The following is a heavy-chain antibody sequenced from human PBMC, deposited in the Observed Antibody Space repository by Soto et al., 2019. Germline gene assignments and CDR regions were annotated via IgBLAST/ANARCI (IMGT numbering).Heavy chain of an antibody. CDR1: GGTFSSYA. V-gene: IGHV1-69*13. J-gene: IGHJ4*02. CDR2: IIPIFGTA. CDR3: ARTSSGYPSVSYYFDY. D-gene: IGHD3-22*01. Sequence: GASVKVSCKASGGTFSSYAIGWVRQAPGQGLEWMGGIIPIFGTANYAQKFQGRVTITADESTSTAYMELSSLRSEDTAVYYCARTSSGYPSVSYYFDYWGQGTLVTVSS.